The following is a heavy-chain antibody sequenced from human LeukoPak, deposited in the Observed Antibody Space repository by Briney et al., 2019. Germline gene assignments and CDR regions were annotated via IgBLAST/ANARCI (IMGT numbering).Heavy chain of an antibody. J-gene: IGHJ4*02. V-gene: IGHV1-2*02. Sequence: ASVKVSCKASGYTFTGYYMHWVRQAPGQGLEWMGWINPNSGGTNYAQKFQGRVTMTRDTSISTAYMELSRLRSDDTAVYYCARAAHYYGGNSFFDYWGQGILVTVSS. CDR3: ARAAHYYGGNSFFDY. CDR1: GYTFTGYY. D-gene: IGHD4-23*01. CDR2: INPNSGGT.